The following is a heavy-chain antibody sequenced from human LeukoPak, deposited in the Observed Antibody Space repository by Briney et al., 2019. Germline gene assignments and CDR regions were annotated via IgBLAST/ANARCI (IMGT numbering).Heavy chain of an antibody. V-gene: IGHV4-4*07. CDR1: GGSISSYY. CDR3: ARGPYSYDSSGAFDI. D-gene: IGHD3-22*01. CDR2: ISSSGST. Sequence: SETLSLTCTVSGGSISSYYWSWIRQPAGKGLEWIGRISSSGSTNYNPSLKSRATISVDTSKNQFSLKLSSVTAADTAVYFRARGPYSYDSSGAFDIWGQGTMVTVSS. J-gene: IGHJ3*02.